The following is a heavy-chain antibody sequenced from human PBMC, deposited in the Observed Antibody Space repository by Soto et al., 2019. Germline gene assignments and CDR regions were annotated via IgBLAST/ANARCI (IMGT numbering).Heavy chain of an antibody. Sequence: GGSLRLSCAASGFTFSSYAMSWVRQAPGKGLEWVSGISWNSGSIGYADSVKGRFTISRDNAKNSLYLQMNSLRAEDTALYYCAKEWLHDYGLTDAFDIWGQGIMVTVSS. CDR2: ISWNSGSI. J-gene: IGHJ3*02. V-gene: IGHV3-9*01. CDR3: AKEWLHDYGLTDAFDI. CDR1: GFTFSSYA. D-gene: IGHD3-10*01.